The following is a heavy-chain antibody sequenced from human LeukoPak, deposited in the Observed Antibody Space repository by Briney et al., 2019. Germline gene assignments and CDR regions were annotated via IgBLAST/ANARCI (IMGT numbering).Heavy chain of an antibody. J-gene: IGHJ4*02. D-gene: IGHD2-2*01. CDR2: INPSGGST. V-gene: IGHV1-46*01. CDR3: ARDQVGYFDY. CDR1: GGTFSSYA. Sequence: ASVKVSCKASGGTFSSYAISWVRQAPGQGLEWMGIINPSGGSTSYAQKFQGRVTMTRDTSTSTVYMELGSLRSEDTAVYYCARDQVGYFDYWGQGTLVTVSS.